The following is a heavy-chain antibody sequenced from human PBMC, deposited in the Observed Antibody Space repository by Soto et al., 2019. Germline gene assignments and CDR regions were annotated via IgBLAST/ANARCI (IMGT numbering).Heavy chain of an antibody. CDR1: GGSFSGYY. CDR3: ARASGGRWLQSRYGYWFDP. CDR2: INHSGST. D-gene: IGHD3-16*01. J-gene: IGHJ5*02. Sequence: SETLSLTCAVYGGSFSGYYWSWIRQPPGKGLEWIGEINHSGSTNYNPSLKSRVTISVDTSKNQFSLKLSSVTAADTAVYYCARASGGRWLQSRYGYWFDPWGQGTLVTVSS. V-gene: IGHV4-34*01.